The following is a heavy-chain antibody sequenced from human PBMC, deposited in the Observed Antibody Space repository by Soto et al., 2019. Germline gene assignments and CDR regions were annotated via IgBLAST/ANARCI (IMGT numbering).Heavy chain of an antibody. V-gene: IGHV1-69*02. CDR3: AGAIAVAGDMYYVDY. Sequence: QVQLVQSGAEVKKPGSSVKVSCKASGGTFSSYTISWVRQAPGQGLEWMGRIIPILGIANYAQKFQGRVTIPADKSTSTAYMELGSLTSTDTAVYYWAGAIAVAGDMYYVDYWGQGNLVTVSS. CDR1: GGTFSSYT. D-gene: IGHD6-19*01. CDR2: IIPILGIA. J-gene: IGHJ4*02.